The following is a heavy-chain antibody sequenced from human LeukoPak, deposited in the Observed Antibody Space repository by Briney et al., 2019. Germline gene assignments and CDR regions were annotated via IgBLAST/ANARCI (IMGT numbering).Heavy chain of an antibody. CDR1: GGSISSGDYY. CDR3: ARSIAAAGYFQH. V-gene: IGHV4-30-4*01. CDR2: IYYSGST. Sequence: PSQTLSLTCTVSGGSISSGDYYWSWIRQPPGKGLEWIGYIYYSGSTYYNPSLKSRVTISVDTSKNQFSLKLSSMTAADTAVYYCARSIAAAGYFQHWGQGTLVTVSS. J-gene: IGHJ1*01. D-gene: IGHD6-13*01.